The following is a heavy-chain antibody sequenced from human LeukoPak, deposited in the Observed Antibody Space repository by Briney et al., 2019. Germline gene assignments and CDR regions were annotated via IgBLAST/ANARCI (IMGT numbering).Heavy chain of an antibody. CDR3: ASSTMVRGVISYYYYMDV. Sequence: GGSLRLSCAAPGLTLSSYWMHRVRQAPGKGLGWASRINSDGGSTSYADSVKGRFTISRDNAKNTLFLQMNSLRAEDTAVYYCASSTMVRGVISYYYYMDVWGKGTTVTVSS. D-gene: IGHD3-10*01. CDR1: GLTLSSYW. CDR2: INSDGGST. J-gene: IGHJ6*03. V-gene: IGHV3-74*01.